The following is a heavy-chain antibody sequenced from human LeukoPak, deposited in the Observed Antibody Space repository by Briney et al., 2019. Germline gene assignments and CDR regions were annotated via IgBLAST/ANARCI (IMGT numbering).Heavy chain of an antibody. V-gene: IGHV3-23*01. Sequence: GGSLRLSCAASGFTFSSYAMSWVRQAPGKGLEWVSDISGSGVATYYADSVKGRFTISRDNSKNTLYLQMNSLRAEDTAVYYCAKGTSKTTVTTNNDYWGQGTLVTVSS. CDR1: GFTFSSYA. J-gene: IGHJ4*02. CDR2: ISGSGVAT. D-gene: IGHD4-17*01. CDR3: AKGTSKTTVTTNNDY.